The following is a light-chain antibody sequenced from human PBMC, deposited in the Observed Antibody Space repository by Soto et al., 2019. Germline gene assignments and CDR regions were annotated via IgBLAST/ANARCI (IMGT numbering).Light chain of an antibody. V-gene: IGLV1-44*01. CDR1: SSNIGSNT. CDR3: AAWDDRQNGPV. CDR2: SNN. J-gene: IGLJ2*01. Sequence: QSVLTQPPSASGTPGQRVTISCSGSSSNIGSNTVNWYQQLPGTAPKLLIYSNNQRPSGVPDRFSGSKSGTSASLAISGLQSEDEADYYCAAWDDRQNGPVFGGGTKVTVL.